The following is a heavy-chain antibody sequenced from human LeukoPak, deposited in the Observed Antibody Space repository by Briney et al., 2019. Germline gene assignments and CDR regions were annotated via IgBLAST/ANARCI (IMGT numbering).Heavy chain of an antibody. Sequence: QTGRSLRLSCVVSGFTFSSYAMHWFRQAPGKGLQWVAVISYDGSNKYYADSVRGRFTVSRDNSKNTLYMQMNSLRGDDTAIYYCARWVYGSGSLDYWGQGTLVTVSS. D-gene: IGHD3-10*01. V-gene: IGHV3-30-3*01. J-gene: IGHJ4*02. CDR2: ISYDGSNK. CDR1: GFTFSSYA. CDR3: ARWVYGSGSLDY.